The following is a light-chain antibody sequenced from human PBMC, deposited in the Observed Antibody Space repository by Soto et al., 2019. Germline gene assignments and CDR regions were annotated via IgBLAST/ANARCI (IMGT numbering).Light chain of an antibody. CDR3: ISYISSSTLVV. V-gene: IGLV2-14*01. CDR2: DVS. CDR1: SSVVGTYSY. J-gene: IGLJ2*01. Sequence: QSALTQPASVSGSPGQSITISCTGSSSVVGTYSYVSWYQQHPGKAPKLMIYDVSNRPSGVSNRFSGSKSGNTASLTISGLQAEDEADYFCISYISSSTLVVIGGGTKLTVL.